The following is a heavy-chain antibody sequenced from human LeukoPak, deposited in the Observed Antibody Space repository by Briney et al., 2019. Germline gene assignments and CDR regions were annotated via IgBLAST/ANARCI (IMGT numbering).Heavy chain of an antibody. Sequence: PSETLSLTCTVSGASISSYYWSWVRQSPGKGLEWIGYINYSGRANYNPSLKSRATISVDTSKNQFSLKLSSVTAADTAVYYCARGREQVDTAMVYFDYWGQGTLVTVSS. CDR1: GASISSYY. CDR3: ARGREQVDTAMVYFDY. D-gene: IGHD5-18*01. J-gene: IGHJ4*02. CDR2: INYSGRA. V-gene: IGHV4-59*01.